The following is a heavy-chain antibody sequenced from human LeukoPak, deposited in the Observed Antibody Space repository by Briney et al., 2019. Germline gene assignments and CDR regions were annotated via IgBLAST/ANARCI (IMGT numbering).Heavy chain of an antibody. CDR2: INWNGGSK. V-gene: IGHV3-20*04. CDR1: GFTFDDYG. CDR3: ATHGGGVPAVSRFLQRSYYYYYMDV. D-gene: IGHD2-2*01. J-gene: IGHJ6*03. Sequence: GGSLRLSCAASGFTFDDYGMSWVRQAPGKGLEWVSVINWNGGSKGYADSVKGRFTISRDNAKNSLYLQMNSLRAEDTALYYCATHGGGVPAVSRFLQRSYYYYYMDVWGKGTTVTVSS.